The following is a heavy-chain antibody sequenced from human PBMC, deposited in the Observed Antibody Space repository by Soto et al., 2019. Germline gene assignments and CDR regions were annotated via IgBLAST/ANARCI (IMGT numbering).Heavy chain of an antibody. CDR1: GYTFTSYY. CDR3: ARDRYYDILTGYCNFDY. Sequence: ASVKVSCKASGYTFTSYYMHWVRQAPGQGLEWMGIINPSGGSTSYAQKFQGRVTMTRDTSTSTVYMELSSLRSEDTAVYYCARDRYYDILTGYCNFDYWGQGTLVTVSS. D-gene: IGHD3-9*01. J-gene: IGHJ4*02. CDR2: INPSGGST. V-gene: IGHV1-46*01.